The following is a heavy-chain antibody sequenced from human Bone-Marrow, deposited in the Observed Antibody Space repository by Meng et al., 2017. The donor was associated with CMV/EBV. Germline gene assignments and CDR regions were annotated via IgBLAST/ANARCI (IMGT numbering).Heavy chain of an antibody. D-gene: IGHD1-26*01. V-gene: IGHV4-59*01. Sequence: GSLRLSCIVSGGSITSYFWNWVRQPPGKGLQWIGYIYYNGATNYNPSLKSRVTISVDTSKNQFSLKLSPVTAADTAIYYCTRGSAAAAGATILPDYWGQGALVTVSS. CDR1: GGSITSYF. J-gene: IGHJ4*02. CDR3: TRGSAAAAGATILPDY. CDR2: IYYNGAT.